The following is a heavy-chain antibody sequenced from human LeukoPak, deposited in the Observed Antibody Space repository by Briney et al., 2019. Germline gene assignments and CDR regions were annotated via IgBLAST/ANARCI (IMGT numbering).Heavy chain of an antibody. CDR1: GYTFTSHT. CDR2: ISVYNGNT. V-gene: IGHV1-18*01. J-gene: IGHJ5*02. D-gene: IGHD1-26*01. Sequence: GASVKVSCKASGYTFTSHTISWVRQAPGQGLEWMGWISVYNGNTNYAQKFQGRVTMTRDMSTSTDYMELSSLRSEDTAIYYCARDNSVGDNAWWFDPWGQGTLVTVSS. CDR3: ARDNSVGDNAWWFDP.